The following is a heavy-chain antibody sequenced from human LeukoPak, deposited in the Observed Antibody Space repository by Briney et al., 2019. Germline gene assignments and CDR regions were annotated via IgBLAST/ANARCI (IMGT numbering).Heavy chain of an antibody. CDR2: IIPIFGTA. Sequence: SVKVSCKAFGGSFSSEAISWVRQAPGQGLEWMGGIIPIFGTANYAQKFQGRVTITTDESTSTAYMEVSSLRSEDTAVYYCGRKAGDCGGGSCYSIDYWGQGSLVTVSS. CDR3: GRKAGDCGGGSCYSIDY. V-gene: IGHV1-69*05. CDR1: GGSFSSEA. J-gene: IGHJ4*02. D-gene: IGHD2-15*01.